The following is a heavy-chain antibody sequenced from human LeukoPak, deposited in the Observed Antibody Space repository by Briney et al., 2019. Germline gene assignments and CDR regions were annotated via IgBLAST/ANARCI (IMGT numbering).Heavy chain of an antibody. Sequence: PSETLSLTCNVSGVSVSDGRFYWTWIRQHPGKGLEWIGYKYYSGSAKYHPSLKSRLTISIDTSKNQFSLQLSSVTAADTATYYGATPYCSSISCLDVFNMWGQGTRVTVSS. D-gene: IGHD2-2*01. CDR2: KYYSGSA. V-gene: IGHV4-31*03. CDR1: GVSVSDGRFY. J-gene: IGHJ3*02. CDR3: ATPYCSSISCLDVFNM.